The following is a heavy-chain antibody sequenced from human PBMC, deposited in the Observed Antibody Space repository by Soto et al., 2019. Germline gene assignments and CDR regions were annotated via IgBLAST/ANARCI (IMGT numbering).Heavy chain of an antibody. V-gene: IGHV3-9*01. D-gene: IGHD3-10*01. CDR1: GFTFNDYA. CDR3: AKDISKTGFGYGMDV. CDR2: SSWNSGSI. Sequence: EVQLVESGGGLVQPGRSLRLSCAASGFTFNDYAMHWVRQAPGKGLEWVSGSSWNSGSIGYADSVKGRFTISRDNAKNPLYLQMNSLRAEDTALYHCAKDISKTGFGYGMDVWGQGTTVTVSS. J-gene: IGHJ6*02.